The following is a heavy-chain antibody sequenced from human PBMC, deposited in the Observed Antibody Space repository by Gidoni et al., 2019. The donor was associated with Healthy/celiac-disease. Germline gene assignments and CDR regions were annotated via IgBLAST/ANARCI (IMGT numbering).Heavy chain of an antibody. J-gene: IGHJ4*02. Sequence: EVQLLESGGGLVQPGGSLRLSCAASGFTFISYAMSWVRQDPGKGLEWVSAISGSGGSTYYADSVKGRFTISRDNSKNTLYLQMNSLRAEDTAVYYCAKDLGELSLDFDYWGQGTLVTVSS. V-gene: IGHV3-23*01. CDR1: GFTFISYA. D-gene: IGHD3-16*02. CDR2: ISGSGGST. CDR3: AKDLGELSLDFDY.